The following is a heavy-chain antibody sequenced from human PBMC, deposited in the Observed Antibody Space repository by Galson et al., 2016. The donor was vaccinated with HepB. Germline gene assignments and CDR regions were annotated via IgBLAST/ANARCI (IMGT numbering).Heavy chain of an antibody. V-gene: IGHV4-39*07. CDR1: GGSIASRSYY. D-gene: IGHD1-26*01. J-gene: IGHJ4*02. CDR3: ARDQSGSDYYWLYSYFDF. CDR2: ISHKGST. Sequence: ETLSLTCTVSGGSIASRSYYWDWIRQAPGKGLEWIGSISHKGSTYYRPSLQSRVTISLDTSKKQSSLKLESVTAADTAVYYCARDQSGSDYYWLYSYFDFWGQGSLVTVAS.